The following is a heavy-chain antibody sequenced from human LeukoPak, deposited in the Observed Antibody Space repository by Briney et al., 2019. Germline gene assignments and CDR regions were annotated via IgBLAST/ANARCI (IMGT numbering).Heavy chain of an antibody. V-gene: IGHV3-11*04. CDR2: VSSSGSAG. CDR3: ARGYYDSSGYYVDY. D-gene: IGHD3-22*01. Sequence: GGSLRLSCAASGFIFSDYYMSWIRQAPGEGLEWISYVSSSGSAGYYADSVKGRFTISRDNAKNSLYLQMNSLRAEDTAVYYCARGYYDSSGYYVDYWGQGTLVTVSS. J-gene: IGHJ4*02. CDR1: GFIFSDYY.